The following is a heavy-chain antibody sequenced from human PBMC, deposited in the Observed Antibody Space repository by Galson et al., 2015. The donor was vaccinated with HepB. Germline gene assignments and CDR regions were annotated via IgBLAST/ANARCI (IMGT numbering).Heavy chain of an antibody. CDR3: ARGSGGGSYY. V-gene: IGHV3-7*03. D-gene: IGHD1-26*01. Sequence: SLRLSCAASGFTFSSHWMSWVRQAPGKGLEWVANIKQDGSEKYYVDSVKGRFTISRDNAKNSLYLQMNSLRAEDTAVYYCARGSGGGSYYWGQGTLVTVSS. CDR2: IKQDGSEK. J-gene: IGHJ4*02. CDR1: GFTFSSHW.